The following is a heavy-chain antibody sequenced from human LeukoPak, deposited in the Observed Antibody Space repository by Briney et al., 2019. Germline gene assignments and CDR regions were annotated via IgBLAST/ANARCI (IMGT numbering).Heavy chain of an antibody. J-gene: IGHJ4*02. CDR1: GFTFSSYS. D-gene: IGHD3-10*01. V-gene: IGHV3-21*04. Sequence: GGSLRLSCAASGFTFSSYSMNWVRQAPGKGLEWVSSISSSSSYIYYADSVKGRFTISRDNAKNSLYLQMNSLRAGDTALYYCARGSTMVSDYWGQGTLVTVSS. CDR3: ARGSTMVSDY. CDR2: ISSSSSYI.